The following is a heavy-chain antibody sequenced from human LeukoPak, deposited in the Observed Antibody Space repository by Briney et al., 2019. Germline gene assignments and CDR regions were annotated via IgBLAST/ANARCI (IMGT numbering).Heavy chain of an antibody. V-gene: IGHV3-66*01. CDR1: GFTVSSNY. Sequence: PGGSLRLSCAASGFTVSSNYMSWVRQAPGKGLEWVSVIYSGGSTYYADSVKGRFTISRDNSKNTLYLQINSLRAEDTAVYYCARAFIRRSVAGPFDYWGQGTLVTVSS. CDR2: IYSGGST. CDR3: ARAFIRRSVAGPFDY. D-gene: IGHD6-19*01. J-gene: IGHJ4*02.